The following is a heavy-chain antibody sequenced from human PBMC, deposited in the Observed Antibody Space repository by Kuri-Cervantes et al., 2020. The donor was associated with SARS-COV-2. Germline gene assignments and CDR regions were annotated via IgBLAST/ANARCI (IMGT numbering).Heavy chain of an antibody. CDR3: AKDCDV. V-gene: IGHV3-7*03. Sequence: GESLKISCAASGLTFTRYWMNWVRQAPGKGLEWVATIKGDGSEKYYVESVKGRFTVSRDNAENSLYLQLNTVRAEDTAVYYCAKDCDVWGKGTTVTVSS. J-gene: IGHJ6*04. CDR1: GLTFTRYW. CDR2: IKGDGSEK.